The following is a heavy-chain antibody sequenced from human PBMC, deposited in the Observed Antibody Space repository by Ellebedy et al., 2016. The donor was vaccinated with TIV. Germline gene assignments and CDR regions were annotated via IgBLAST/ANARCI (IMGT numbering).Heavy chain of an antibody. V-gene: IGHV3-7*01. Sequence: ETLSLTCAASGFTFSGYWMIWVRQAPGKGLEWVANINQDGSYQSYVDSVKGRFAISRDNAKNSLYLQMNSLRAEDTAVYYCARGPATIFGVVKPLDFWGQGTQVTVSS. CDR3: ARGPATIFGVVKPLDF. CDR1: GFTFSGYW. D-gene: IGHD3-3*01. CDR2: INQDGSYQ. J-gene: IGHJ4*02.